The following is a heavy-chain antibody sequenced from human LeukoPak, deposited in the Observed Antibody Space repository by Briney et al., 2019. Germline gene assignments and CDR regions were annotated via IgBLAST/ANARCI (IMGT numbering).Heavy chain of an antibody. D-gene: IGHD1-26*01. J-gene: IGHJ3*01. CDR2: ITSSGTST. V-gene: IGHV3-11*01. CDR3: ARDVGATTSATFDL. CDR1: GFTFSDYY. Sequence: GGSLRLSCDASGFTFSDYYMTWIRQAPGKGLEWISYITSSGTSTYYPVSVRGRFTISRDNARNSVYLQMKCLRADDTAVYYCARDVGATTSATFDLWGQGTMVTVSS.